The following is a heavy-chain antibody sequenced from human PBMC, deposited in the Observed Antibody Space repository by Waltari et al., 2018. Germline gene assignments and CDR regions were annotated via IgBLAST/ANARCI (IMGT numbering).Heavy chain of an antibody. D-gene: IGHD2-21*02. CDR2: ISSNGGST. J-gene: IGHJ3*02. CDR3: AREKLYCGGDCYFLGAFDI. V-gene: IGHV3-64*01. CDR1: GFTFSSYA. Sequence: EVQLVESGGGLVQPGGSLRLSCAASGFTFSSYAMHWVRQAPGKGLEYVSAISSNGGSTYYANSVKGRFTISRDNSKNTLYLQMCSLRAEDMAVYYCAREKLYCGGDCYFLGAFDIWGQGTMVTVSS.